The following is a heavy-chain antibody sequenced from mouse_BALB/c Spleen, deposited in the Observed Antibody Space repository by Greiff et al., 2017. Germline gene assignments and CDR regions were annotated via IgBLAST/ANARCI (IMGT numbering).Heavy chain of an antibody. Sequence: EVQVVESGGGLVQPGGSRKLSCAASGFTFSSFGMHWVRQAPEKGLEWVAYISSGSSTIYYADTVKGRFTISRDNPKNTLFLQMTSLRSEDTAMYYCARGNYGSSYYFDYWGQGTTLTVSS. V-gene: IGHV5-17*02. CDR2: ISSGSSTI. J-gene: IGHJ2*01. D-gene: IGHD1-1*01. CDR1: GFTFSSFG. CDR3: ARGNYGSSYYFDY.